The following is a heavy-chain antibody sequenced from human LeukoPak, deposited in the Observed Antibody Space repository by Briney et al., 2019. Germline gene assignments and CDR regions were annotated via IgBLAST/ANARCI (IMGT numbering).Heavy chain of an antibody. CDR1: GGTFSSYA. D-gene: IGHD6-19*01. Sequence: GASVKVSCKASGGTFSSYAISWVRQAPGQGLEWMGRIIPILGIANYAQKFQGRVTITADKSTSTAYMELSSLRSEDTAVYYCASNRTPHQWLGQIDYWGQGTLVTVSS. J-gene: IGHJ4*02. V-gene: IGHV1-69*04. CDR3: ASNRTPHQWLGQIDY. CDR2: IIPILGIA.